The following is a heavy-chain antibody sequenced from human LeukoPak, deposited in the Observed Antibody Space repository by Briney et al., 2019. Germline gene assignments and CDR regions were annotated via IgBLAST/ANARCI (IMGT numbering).Heavy chain of an antibody. CDR3: VRHDGRGGATMGALDS. D-gene: IGHD5-12*01. J-gene: IGHJ4*02. Sequence: SETLSLTCTVSGGSISTYYGNWIRQAPGKGLEWIGYIYYSGSTNYNPSLKSRVAMSVDTSRNQFSLQLNSLTAADTAVYYCVRHDGRGGATMGALDSWGQGSLVTVSS. CDR2: IYYSGST. V-gene: IGHV4-59*08. CDR1: GGSISTYY.